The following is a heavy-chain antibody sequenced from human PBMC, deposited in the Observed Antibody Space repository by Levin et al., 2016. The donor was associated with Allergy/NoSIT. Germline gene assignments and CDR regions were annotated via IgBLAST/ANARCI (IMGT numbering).Heavy chain of an antibody. CDR3: ARGMRFLEWLWRPHYYYYMDV. CDR2: IIPIFGTA. V-gene: IGHV1-69*06. J-gene: IGHJ6*03. CDR1: GGTFSSYA. Sequence: SVKVSCKASGGTFSSYAISWVRQAPGQGLEWMGGIIPIFGTANYAQKFQGRVTITADKSTSTAYMELSSLRSEDTAVYYCARGMRFLEWLWRPHYYYYMDVWGKGTTVTVSS. D-gene: IGHD3-3*01.